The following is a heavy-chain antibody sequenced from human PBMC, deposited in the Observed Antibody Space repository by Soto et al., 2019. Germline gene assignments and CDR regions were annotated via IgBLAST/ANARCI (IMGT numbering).Heavy chain of an antibody. CDR3: ARGIFTNSHGMDV. Sequence: QVQLQESGPGLVKPSGTLSLTCAVSGGSITSNAWWSWVRQPPGKGLEWIGERSHSGSTNYNPPLTSRAAIAVDDAKHQFARRLSSVTASHTAIYYCARGIFTNSHGMDVWGQGTTVTVSS. V-gene: IGHV4-4*02. J-gene: IGHJ6*02. CDR1: GGSITSNAW. D-gene: IGHD2-15*01. CDR2: RSHSGST.